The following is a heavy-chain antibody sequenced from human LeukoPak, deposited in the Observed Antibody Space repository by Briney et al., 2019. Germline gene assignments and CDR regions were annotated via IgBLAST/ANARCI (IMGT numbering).Heavy chain of an antibody. J-gene: IGHJ6*02. CDR2: IVVGSGNT. CDR1: GFTFTSSA. CDR3: AADRGYYYDSSGYPYYYYGMDV. Sequence: SVKVSCKASGFTFTSSAMQWVRQARGQRLEWIGWIVVGSGNTNYAQKFQERVTITRDMSTSTAYMELSSLRSEDTAVYYCAADRGYYYDSSGYPYYYYGMDVWGQGTTVTVSS. V-gene: IGHV1-58*02. D-gene: IGHD3-22*01.